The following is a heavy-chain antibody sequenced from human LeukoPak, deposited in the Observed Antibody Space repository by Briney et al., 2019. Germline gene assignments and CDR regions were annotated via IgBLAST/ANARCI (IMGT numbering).Heavy chain of an antibody. CDR3: ATGQGHGMDV. J-gene: IGHJ6*02. V-gene: IGHV3-74*01. CDR1: GFTFSSYW. Sequence: GGSLRLSCAASGFTFSSYWMHWVRQAPGKGLVWVSRINSDGSSTSYADSVKGRFTIFRDNAKNTLYLQMNTLRVEDTAVYYCATGQGHGMDVWGQGTTVTVSS. CDR2: INSDGSST. D-gene: IGHD1-14*01.